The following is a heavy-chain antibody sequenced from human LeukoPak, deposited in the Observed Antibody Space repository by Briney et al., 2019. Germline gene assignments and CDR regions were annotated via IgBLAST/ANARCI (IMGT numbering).Heavy chain of an antibody. V-gene: IGHV1-8*01. D-gene: IGHD6-19*01. CDR1: GYTFTSYD. CDR2: MNPNSGNT. CDR3: ARGRGSGWYIVRYYYYYMDV. Sequence: ASVKVSCKASGYTFTSYDINWVRQATGQGLEWMGWMNPNSGNTGYAQKFQGRVTMTRNTSISTAYMELSSLRSEDTAVYYCARGRGSGWYIVRYYYYYMDVWGKGTTVTVSS. J-gene: IGHJ6*03.